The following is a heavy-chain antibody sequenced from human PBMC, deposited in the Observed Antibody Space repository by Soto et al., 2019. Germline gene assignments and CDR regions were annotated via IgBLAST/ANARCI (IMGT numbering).Heavy chain of an antibody. D-gene: IGHD6-19*01. CDR1: GGSISNYY. Sequence: SSGTLSLPCTVSGGSISNYYWGWIPQPPGKGLEWIGYIYYSGSTNYNPSLKSRVTISVDTSKNQFSLKLSSVTAADTAVYYCARRNGVAGTDDYWGQGTLVTVSS. CDR2: IYYSGST. J-gene: IGHJ4*02. V-gene: IGHV4-59*01. CDR3: ARRNGVAGTDDY.